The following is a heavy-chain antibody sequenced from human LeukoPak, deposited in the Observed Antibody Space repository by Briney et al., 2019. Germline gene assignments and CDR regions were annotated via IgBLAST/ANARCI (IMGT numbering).Heavy chain of an antibody. CDR1: GGSISSGNW. V-gene: IGHV4-4*02. CDR3: ARELNDCSSTSCYLKFDY. J-gene: IGHJ4*02. CDR2: IYHSGST. Sequence: SETLSLTCTVSGGSISSGNWWSWVRQPPGKGLEWIGEIYHSGSTNYNPSLKSRVTISVDKSKNQFSLKLSSVTAADTAVYYCARELNDCSSTSCYLKFDYWGQGTLVTVSS. D-gene: IGHD2-2*01.